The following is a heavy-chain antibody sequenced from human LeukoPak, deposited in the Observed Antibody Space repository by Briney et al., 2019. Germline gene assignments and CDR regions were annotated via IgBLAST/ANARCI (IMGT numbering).Heavy chain of an antibody. CDR1: GGSISSGGYS. CDR2: IYHSGST. CDR3: ARHVGMPTKWGIDY. V-gene: IGHV4-30-2*01. J-gene: IGHJ4*02. D-gene: IGHD5-24*01. Sequence: TLSLTCAVSGGSISSGGYSWSWIRQPPGKGLEWIGYIYHSGSTYYNPSLKSRVTISVDRSKNQFSLKPSSVTAADTAVYYCARHVGMPTKWGIDYWGQGTLVTVSS.